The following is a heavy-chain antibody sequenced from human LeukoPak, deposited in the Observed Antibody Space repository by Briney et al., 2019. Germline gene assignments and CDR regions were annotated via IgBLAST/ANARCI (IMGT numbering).Heavy chain of an antibody. D-gene: IGHD3-22*01. CDR1: GGTFSSYA. CDR3: ARDGYYDSSGSLNPRYY. J-gene: IGHJ4*02. CDR2: IIPIFGTA. V-gene: IGHV1-69*05. Sequence: SVKVSCKASGGTFSSYAISWVRQAPGQGLEWMGGIIPIFGTANYAQKFQGRVTITTDESTSTAYMELSSLRSEDTAVYYCARDGYYDSSGSLNPRYYWGQGTLVTVSS.